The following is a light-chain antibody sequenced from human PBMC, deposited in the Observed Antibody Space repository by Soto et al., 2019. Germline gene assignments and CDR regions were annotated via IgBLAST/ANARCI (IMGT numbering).Light chain of an antibody. Sequence: QSALTQPASVSGSPGKSITISCTGTNSDVGAYNFVSWYQQHPGKAPKLMIYDVTNPPSGVSNRFSSSKSGNTLSLTLFGLQAEDESDYYCSLYSTSSILLGGGTKVTVL. CDR2: DVT. J-gene: IGLJ2*01. V-gene: IGLV2-14*03. CDR1: NSDVGAYNF. CDR3: SLYSTSSIL.